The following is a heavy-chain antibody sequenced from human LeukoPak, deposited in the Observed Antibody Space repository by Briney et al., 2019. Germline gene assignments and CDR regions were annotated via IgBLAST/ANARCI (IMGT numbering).Heavy chain of an antibody. Sequence: ASVKVSCKASGYTFTGYYIHWVRQAPGQGLEWMGLINPSGGSTNYAQKFQGRVTMTRDTSTSTVYMELSSLRSEDTAVYYCARGPSITMVRGGQWYYYMDVWGKGTTVTISS. CDR2: INPSGGST. D-gene: IGHD3-10*01. CDR3: ARGPSITMVRGGQWYYYMDV. V-gene: IGHV1-46*01. CDR1: GYTFTGYY. J-gene: IGHJ6*03.